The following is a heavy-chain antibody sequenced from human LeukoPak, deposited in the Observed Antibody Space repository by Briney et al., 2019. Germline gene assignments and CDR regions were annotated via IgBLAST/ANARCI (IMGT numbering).Heavy chain of an antibody. CDR1: GVSISSSSYY. J-gene: IGHJ4*02. V-gene: IGHV4-39*07. Sequence: SETLSLTCTVSGVSISSSSYYWGWIRQPPGKGLEWIGSIYYSGSTYYNPSLKSRVTISVDTSKNQFSLKLSSVTAADTAVYYCARAGKPSWYTADYWGQGTLVTVSS. CDR2: IYYSGST. CDR3: ARAGKPSWYTADY. D-gene: IGHD6-13*01.